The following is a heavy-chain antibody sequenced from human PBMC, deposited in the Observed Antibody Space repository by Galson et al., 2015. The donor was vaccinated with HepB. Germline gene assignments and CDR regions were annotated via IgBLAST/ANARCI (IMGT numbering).Heavy chain of an antibody. J-gene: IGHJ3*01. CDR3: AKDLSSLVRGGVGEAFDV. CDR1: GFTFSNSA. CDR2: ISGGGGTT. D-gene: IGHD3-10*01. V-gene: IGHV3-23*01. Sequence: SLRLSCAASGFTFSNSAMSSVRQAPGTGLEWVSSISGGGGTTYYADSVKGRLTVSRDNSKNTLYLQMNSLRAEDTAIYHCAKDLSSLVRGGVGEAFDVWGQGTMVTVSS.